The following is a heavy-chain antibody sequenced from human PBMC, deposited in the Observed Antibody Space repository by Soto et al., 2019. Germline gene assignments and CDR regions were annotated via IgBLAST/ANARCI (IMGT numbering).Heavy chain of an antibody. CDR3: ARRSYCSSTSCYREYYYGMDV. Sequence: GESLKITCKGSGYSFTIYCISWVRQMPRKGLAWIGRIDPSDSYTNYSPSFQGHVTISADKSISTAYLQWSSLKASDTAMYYCARRSYCSSTSCYREYYYGMDVWGQGTTVTVSS. J-gene: IGHJ6*02. D-gene: IGHD2-2*01. V-gene: IGHV5-10-1*01. CDR1: GYSFTIYC. CDR2: IDPSDSYT.